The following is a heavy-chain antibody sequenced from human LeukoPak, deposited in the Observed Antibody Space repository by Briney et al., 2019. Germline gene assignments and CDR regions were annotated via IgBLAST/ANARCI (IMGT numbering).Heavy chain of an antibody. J-gene: IGHJ6*03. D-gene: IGHD5-12*01. CDR2: IYSGGST. CDR3: ARANSGYDFRGYYYSYMDV. CDR1: GFTVSSNY. V-gene: IGHV3-53*01. Sequence: GGSLRLSCAASGFTVSSNYMSWVRQAPGKGLEWVSVIYSGGSTYYADSVKGRFTISRDDSKNTLYLQMNSLRAEDTAVYYCARANSGYDFRGYYYSYMDVWGKGTTVTVS.